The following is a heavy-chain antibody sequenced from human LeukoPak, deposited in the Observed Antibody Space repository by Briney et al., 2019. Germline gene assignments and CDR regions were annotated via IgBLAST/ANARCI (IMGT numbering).Heavy chain of an antibody. CDR3: AKDAGLNSYGSWLDY. V-gene: IGHV3-23*01. Sequence: GGSLRLSCAASGFTFTNYAMSWVRQALGKGLEWVLAISGSGDSTYYAVSVEGRFTISRDNSNNTVYLHMNSLRTEDTAMYYCAKDAGLNSYGSWLDYWGQGTLVTVSS. J-gene: IGHJ4*02. CDR2: ISGSGDST. D-gene: IGHD5-18*01. CDR1: GFTFTNYA.